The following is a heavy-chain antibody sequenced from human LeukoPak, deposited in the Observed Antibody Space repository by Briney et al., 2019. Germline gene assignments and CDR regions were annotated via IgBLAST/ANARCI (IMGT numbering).Heavy chain of an antibody. CDR3: ARPTEYGMDV. V-gene: IGHV3-7*03. J-gene: IGHJ6*02. D-gene: IGHD6-6*01. Sequence: QSGGSLRLSCAASGFTLSTYWMSWVRQAPGKGLEWVANIKQDGSELYYVDSVKGRFTISRDNAKNSLYLQMNSLRAEDTAVYYCARPTEYGMDVWGQGTTVTVS. CDR2: IKQDGSEL. CDR1: GFTLSTYW.